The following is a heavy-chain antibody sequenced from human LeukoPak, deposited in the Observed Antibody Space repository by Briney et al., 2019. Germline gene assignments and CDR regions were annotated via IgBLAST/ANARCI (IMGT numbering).Heavy chain of an antibody. Sequence: GASVKVSCKASGYTFTGYYMHWVRQAPGQGLEWMGWINPNSGGTNYAQKFQGRVTMTRDTSISTAYMELSRLRSDDTAVYYCARDKGNRCYDSDNWFDPWGQGNLVT. J-gene: IGHJ5*02. D-gene: IGHD5-12*01. CDR3: ARDKGNRCYDSDNWFDP. CDR1: GYTFTGYY. V-gene: IGHV1-2*02. CDR2: INPNSGGT.